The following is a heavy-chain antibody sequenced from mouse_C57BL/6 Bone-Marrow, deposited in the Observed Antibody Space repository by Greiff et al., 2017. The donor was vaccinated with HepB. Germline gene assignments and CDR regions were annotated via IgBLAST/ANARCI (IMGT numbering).Heavy chain of an antibody. CDR2: ISSGSSTI. Sequence: EVQRVESGGGLVKPGGSLKLSCAASGFTFSDYGMHWVRQAPEKGLEWVAYISSGSSTIYYADTVKGRFTISRDNAKNTLFLQMTSLRSEDTAMYYCARVPDGYYLAWFAYWGQGTLVTVSA. D-gene: IGHD2-3*01. CDR3: ARVPDGYYLAWFAY. J-gene: IGHJ3*01. CDR1: GFTFSDYG. V-gene: IGHV5-17*01.